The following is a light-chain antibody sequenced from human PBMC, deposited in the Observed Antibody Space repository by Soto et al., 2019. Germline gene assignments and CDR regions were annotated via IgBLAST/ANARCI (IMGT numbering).Light chain of an antibody. Sequence: EIVLTQSPATLSLSPGERATLSCRASQNIGIYLTWYRQKPGQAPRLLIYGASNRATGIPDRFSGSGSGTDFTLTITRLEPEDFAVYYCQHRSNWPGTWTFGQGTKVEIK. CDR2: GAS. CDR3: QHRSNWPGTWT. V-gene: IGKV3-11*01. CDR1: QNIGIY. J-gene: IGKJ1*01.